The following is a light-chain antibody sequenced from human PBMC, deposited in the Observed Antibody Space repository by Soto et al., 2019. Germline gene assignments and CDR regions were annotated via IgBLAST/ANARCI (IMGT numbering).Light chain of an antibody. J-gene: IGKJ1*01. CDR1: QYISTY. CDR2: VAS. CDR3: QQYKNWRT. Sequence: DIQMTQSPSSLSASVGDSLTITCRASQYISTYLNWYQQKPGKAPKLLIYVASNLQSGVPSRFSGSGSGTEFTLTISSLQSEDCAVYYCQQYKNWRTFGQGTKVDIK. V-gene: IGKV1-39*01.